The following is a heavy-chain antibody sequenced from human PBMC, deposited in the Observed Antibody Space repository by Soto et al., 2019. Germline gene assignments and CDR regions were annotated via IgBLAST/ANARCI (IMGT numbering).Heavy chain of an antibody. CDR2: VNEDGSQS. J-gene: IGHJ4*02. CDR1: GFTFSSHW. Sequence: EVQLVDSGGGLVQPGGSLRLSCAGSGFTFSSHWMSWVRQAPGKGLEWVARVNEDGSQSFHVDSVKGRFTISRDNANNSLYLQMNNLRVEDTYLYYCVRDYPNYWGQGTLVTVSS. V-gene: IGHV3-7*01. CDR3: VRDYPNY. D-gene: IGHD3-16*02.